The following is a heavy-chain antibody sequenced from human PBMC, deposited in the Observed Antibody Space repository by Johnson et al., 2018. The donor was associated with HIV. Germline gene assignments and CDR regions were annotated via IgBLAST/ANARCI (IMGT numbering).Heavy chain of an antibody. CDR1: GFSFSNYW. D-gene: IGHD1-26*01. J-gene: IGHJ3*02. Sequence: VQLVESGGDLVQPGGSLGLSCVASGFSFSNYWMHWVRQAPGKGPVWVSRISPDQSKTDYADSVTGRFTISRDNAKNTLHLQMNSLRGEDTAVYYCARGGRYSESVNDAHDIWGQGTKVTVSS. V-gene: IGHV3-74*01. CDR3: ARGGRYSESVNDAHDI. CDR2: ISPDQSKT.